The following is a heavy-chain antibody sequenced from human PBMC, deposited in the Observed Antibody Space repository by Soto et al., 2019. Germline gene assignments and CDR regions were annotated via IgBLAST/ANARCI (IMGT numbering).Heavy chain of an antibody. D-gene: IGHD3-3*01. CDR2: IRSKAYGGTT. V-gene: IGHV3-49*03. Sequence: GGSLRLSCTASGFTFGDYAMSWFRQAPGKGLEWVGFIRSKAYGGTTEYAASVKGRFTISRDDSKSIAYLQMNSLKTEDTAVYYCTKQRLDFWSIADYWGQGTLVTVSS. CDR3: TKQRLDFWSIADY. CDR1: GFTFGDYA. J-gene: IGHJ4*02.